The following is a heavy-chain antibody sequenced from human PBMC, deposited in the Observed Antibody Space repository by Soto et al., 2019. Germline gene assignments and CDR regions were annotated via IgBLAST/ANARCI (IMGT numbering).Heavy chain of an antibody. CDR3: AKGSSDYDFWSGYSGHDY. V-gene: IGHV3-23*01. D-gene: IGHD3-3*01. CDR2: ISGSGGST. CDR1: GFTFSSYA. J-gene: IGHJ4*02. Sequence: EVQLLESGGGLVQPGGSLRLSCAASGFTFSSYAMSWVRQAPGKGLEWVSAISGSGGSTYYADSVKGRFTISRDNSKNTLYLQMHSLSAEDTAVYYCAKGSSDYDFWSGYSGHDYWGQGTLVTVSS.